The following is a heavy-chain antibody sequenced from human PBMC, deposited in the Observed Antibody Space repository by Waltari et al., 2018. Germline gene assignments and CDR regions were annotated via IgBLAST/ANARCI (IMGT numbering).Heavy chain of an antibody. V-gene: IGHV3-48*01. J-gene: IGHJ3*02. D-gene: IGHD3-22*01. Sequence: EVLLVQSGGGLVQPGGSVRLSCAASGFVFSSYAMNWVRLAPEKGLEWISYINVRSKTTDYADSVVGRFTVSRDDANRSLYLEMKSLRAEDTAVYFCARRSTDGYFVDALDIWGQGSLVTVSS. CDR2: INVRSKTT. CDR1: GFVFSSYA. CDR3: ARRSTDGYFVDALDI.